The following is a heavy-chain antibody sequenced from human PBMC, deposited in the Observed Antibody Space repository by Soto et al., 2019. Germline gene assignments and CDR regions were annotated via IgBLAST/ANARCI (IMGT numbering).Heavy chain of an antibody. CDR3: ARGFRFCSGGRCYSCWFDP. Sequence: QVQLQQWGAGLLKPSETLSLTCVDSGGSFSGYYWIWIRQPPGKGLEWIGELNHSGITNYNPSLKSRVNISVATSKNLYSLKLSSVTAADTAVYYCARGFRFCSGGRCYSCWFDPWGQGTLVTVSS. J-gene: IGHJ5*02. CDR1: GGSFSGYY. D-gene: IGHD2-15*01. V-gene: IGHV4-34*01. CDR2: LNHSGIT.